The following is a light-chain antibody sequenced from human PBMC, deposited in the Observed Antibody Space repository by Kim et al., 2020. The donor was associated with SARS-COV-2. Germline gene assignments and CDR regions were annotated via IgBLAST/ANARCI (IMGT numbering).Light chain of an antibody. V-gene: IGLV1-40*01. Sequence: RVTISCTGSSSNIGAGYHVHWYQQLPGTAPKLLMYGTTSRPSGVPDRFSASKSGSSASLAITGLQAEDEADYYCQSYDSRLSGSVFGGGTKVTVL. J-gene: IGLJ2*01. CDR3: QSYDSRLSGSV. CDR1: SSNIGAGYH. CDR2: GTT.